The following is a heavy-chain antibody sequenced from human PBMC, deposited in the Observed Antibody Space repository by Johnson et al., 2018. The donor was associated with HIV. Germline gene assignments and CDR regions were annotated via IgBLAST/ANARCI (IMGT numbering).Heavy chain of an antibody. D-gene: IGHD4-17*01. CDR3: ATHLHDYGDTPSDYGFYI. V-gene: IGHV3-23*04. J-gene: IGHJ3*02. Sequence: VQLVESGGGLVQPGGSLGLSCAASGFTFGNQAVSWVRQAPGKGLEWVSVITGSGGGAYYADSVKGRFSISRDNSKNTLYLQINSLKAEDTAVYYCATHLHDYGDTPSDYGFYIWGQGTMVTVSS. CDR2: ITGSGGGA. CDR1: GFTFGNQA.